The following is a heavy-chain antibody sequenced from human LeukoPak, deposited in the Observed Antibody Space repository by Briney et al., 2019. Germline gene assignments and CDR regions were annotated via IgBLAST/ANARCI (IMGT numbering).Heavy chain of an antibody. CDR2: INHSGTT. J-gene: IGHJ4*02. CDR3: ARLPLGAFGEVLNFDL. V-gene: IGHV4-34*01. Sequence: PSETLSLTCDVHGEFFSGFYWSWIRQSPGKGLEWIGYINHSGTTKYNPSLKSRVTLLIDTSKNHFSLKVNSVTAADTAVYYCARLPLGAFGEVLNFDLWGQGTVVTVSS. D-gene: IGHD3-10*01. CDR1: GEFFSGFY.